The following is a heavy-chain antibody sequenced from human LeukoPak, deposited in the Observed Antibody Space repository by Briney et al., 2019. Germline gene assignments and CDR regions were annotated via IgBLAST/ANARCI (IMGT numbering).Heavy chain of an antibody. Sequence: GGSLRLSCAASGFTFSSYSMNWVRQAPGKGLEWVSYISSSSSTIYYADSVKGRFTISRDNSKNTLYLQMNSLRAEDTAFYYCARVPGYDSSGYFDYWGQGTLVTVSS. CDR1: GFTFSSYS. D-gene: IGHD3-22*01. CDR2: ISSSSSTI. V-gene: IGHV3-48*01. CDR3: ARVPGYDSSGYFDY. J-gene: IGHJ4*02.